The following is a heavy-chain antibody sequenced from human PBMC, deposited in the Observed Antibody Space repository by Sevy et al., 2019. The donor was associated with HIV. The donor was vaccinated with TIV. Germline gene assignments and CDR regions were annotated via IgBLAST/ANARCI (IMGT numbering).Heavy chain of an antibody. CDR1: GFTFSSYS. V-gene: IGHV3-21*01. CDR3: ARDLGYSYGFDY. CDR2: ISSSSSYI. J-gene: IGHJ4*02. Sequence: GGSLRLSCAASGFTFSSYSMNWVRLAPGKGLEWVSSISSSSSYIYYADSVKGRFTISRDNAKNLLYLQMNSLRAEDTAVYYCARDLGYSYGFDYWGQGTLVTVSS. D-gene: IGHD5-18*01.